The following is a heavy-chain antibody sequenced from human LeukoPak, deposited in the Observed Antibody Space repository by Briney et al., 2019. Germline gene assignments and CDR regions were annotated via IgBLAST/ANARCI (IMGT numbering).Heavy chain of an antibody. CDR2: IYHSGST. V-gene: IGHV4-38-2*02. Sequence: SETLSLTCTVSGYSISSGYYWGWIRQPPGKGLEWIGSIYHSGSTYYNPSLKSRVTISVDRSKNQFSLKLSSVTAADTAVYYCASTTGDAFDIWGQGTMVTVPS. J-gene: IGHJ3*02. CDR1: GYSISSGYY. D-gene: IGHD1-14*01. CDR3: ASTTGDAFDI.